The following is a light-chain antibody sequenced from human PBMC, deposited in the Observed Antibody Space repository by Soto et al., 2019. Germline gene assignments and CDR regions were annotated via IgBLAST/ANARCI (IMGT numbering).Light chain of an antibody. CDR3: QRGYSRPRA. Sequence: DIQMTQSPPSLSASVGDRVTITCRASQSISSDLNWYQQKPGKAPKLLIYTASNLESGVPSRFSGSGSGTDFTLTITSLQPEDFATYFCQRGYSRPRAFGQGTKVDIK. CDR2: TAS. CDR1: QSISSD. J-gene: IGKJ1*01. V-gene: IGKV1-39*01.